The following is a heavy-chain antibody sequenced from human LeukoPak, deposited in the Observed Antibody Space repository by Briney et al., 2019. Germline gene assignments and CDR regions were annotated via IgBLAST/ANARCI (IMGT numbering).Heavy chain of an antibody. CDR1: GGSFSGYY. CDR2: INHSGST. J-gene: IGHJ4*02. V-gene: IGHV4-34*01. D-gene: IGHD5-12*01. CDR3: ARGRYASDY. Sequence: SETLSLTCAVYGGSFSGYYWSWIRQSPGKGLEWIGEINHSGSTNYNPSLKSRVTISVDTSKNQFSLKLSSVTAADTAVYYCARGRYASDYWGQGTLVTVSS.